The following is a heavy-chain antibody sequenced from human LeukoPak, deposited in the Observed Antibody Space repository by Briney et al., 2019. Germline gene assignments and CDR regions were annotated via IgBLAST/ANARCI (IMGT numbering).Heavy chain of an antibody. D-gene: IGHD3-3*01. CDR2: IYHSGST. CDR1: GYSISSGYY. V-gene: IGHV4-38-2*02. Sequence: SETLSLTCTVSGYSISSGYYWGWIRQPPGKGLEWIGSIYHSGSTYYNPSLKSRVTISVDTSKNQFSLKLSSVTAAGTAVYYCARCALRFLNWFDPWGQGTLVTVSS. CDR3: ARCALRFLNWFDP. J-gene: IGHJ5*02.